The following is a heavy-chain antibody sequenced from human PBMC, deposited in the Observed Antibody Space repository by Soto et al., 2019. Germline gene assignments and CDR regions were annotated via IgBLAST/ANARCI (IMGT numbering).Heavy chain of an antibody. V-gene: IGHV4-31*03. CDR2: IYYSGST. Sequence: QVQLQESGPGLVKPSQTLSLTCTVSGGSISSGGYYWSWIRQHPGKGLEWIGYIYYSGSTYYNPSLKSRVTISVDTSKNQFSLKLSSVTAADTAVYYCARVMVARSWAHYYYYGMDVWGQGTTVTVSS. CDR3: ARVMVARSWAHYYYYGMDV. J-gene: IGHJ6*02. CDR1: GGSISSGGYY. D-gene: IGHD6-13*01.